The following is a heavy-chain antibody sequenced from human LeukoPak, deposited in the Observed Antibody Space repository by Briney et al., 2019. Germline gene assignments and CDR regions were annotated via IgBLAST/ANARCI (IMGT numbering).Heavy chain of an antibody. V-gene: IGHV4-39*07. J-gene: IGHJ4*02. D-gene: IGHD2-2*01. Sequence: PSETLSLTCTVSGGSISSSSYYWGWIRQPPGKGLEWIGSIYYSGSTYYNPSLKSRVTMSVDTSKNQFSLKLSSVTAADTAVYYCARDLVGYCSSTSCYGDRGFDYWGQGTLVTVSS. CDR3: ARDLVGYCSSTSCYGDRGFDY. CDR1: GGSISSSSYY. CDR2: IYYSGST.